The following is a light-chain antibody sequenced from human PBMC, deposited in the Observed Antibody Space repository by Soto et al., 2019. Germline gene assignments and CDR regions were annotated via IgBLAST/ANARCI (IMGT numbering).Light chain of an antibody. CDR1: NSDIGGYNY. V-gene: IGLV2-14*01. Sequence: QSALTQPASVSGSPGQSITISCTGTNSDIGGYNYVSWYQQHPGKAPKLMIYEVSNRPSGVSYRFSGSKSGDTASLTISGLQAEDEADYYCNSYTSSSTLVFGGGTKLTVL. CDR3: NSYTSSSTLV. CDR2: EVS. J-gene: IGLJ2*01.